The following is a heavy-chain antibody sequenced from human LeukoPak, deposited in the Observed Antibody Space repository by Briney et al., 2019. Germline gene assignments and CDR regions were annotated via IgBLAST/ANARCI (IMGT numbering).Heavy chain of an antibody. Sequence: SQTLSLTCTVSGGSISSGDYYWSWIRQPPGKGLEWIGYIYYSGSTYYNPSHKSRVTISVDTSKNQFSLKLSSVTAADTAVYYCARASTVVTWFDPWGQGTLVTVSS. V-gene: IGHV4-30-4*08. J-gene: IGHJ5*02. D-gene: IGHD4-23*01. CDR1: GGSISSGDYY. CDR3: ARASTVVTWFDP. CDR2: IYYSGST.